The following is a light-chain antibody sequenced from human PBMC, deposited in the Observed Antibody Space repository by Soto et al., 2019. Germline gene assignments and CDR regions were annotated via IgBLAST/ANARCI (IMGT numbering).Light chain of an antibody. Sequence: QSALTQPASVSGSPGQSITISCTGTSSDVGGYNYVSWYQQHPGKAPKLMIYDVTSRPSGVSNRFSGSKSGNTAPLTISGLQAEDEADYYCSSYTSSSTLFYVFGTGTKLTVL. V-gene: IGLV2-14*01. CDR1: SSDVGGYNY. J-gene: IGLJ1*01. CDR2: DVT. CDR3: SSYTSSSTLFYV.